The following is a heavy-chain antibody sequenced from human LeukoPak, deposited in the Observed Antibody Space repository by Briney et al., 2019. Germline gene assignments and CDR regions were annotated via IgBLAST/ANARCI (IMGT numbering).Heavy chain of an antibody. Sequence: PGGSLRLSCTASDFSVSNNYMSWVRQAPGKGLEWASAISGSGGSTYYADSVKGRFTISRDNSKNTLYLQMNGLRAEDTAVYYCAKESYYYGSGSYPYYFDYWGQGTLVTVSS. CDR2: ISGSGGST. CDR1: DFSVSNNY. CDR3: AKESYYYGSGSYPYYFDY. J-gene: IGHJ4*02. D-gene: IGHD3-10*01. V-gene: IGHV3-23*01.